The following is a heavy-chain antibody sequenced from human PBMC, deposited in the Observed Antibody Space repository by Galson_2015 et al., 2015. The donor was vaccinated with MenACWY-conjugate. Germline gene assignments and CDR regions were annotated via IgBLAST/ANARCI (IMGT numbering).Heavy chain of an antibody. CDR3: ARTKIYGDYVNYFDY. CDR2: IDWDDDK. Sequence: PALVKPTQTLTLTCTFSGFSLSTSGMCVSWIRQPPGKALEWLALIDWDDDKYYSTSLKTRLTISKDTSKNQVVLTMTNMDPVDTATYYCARTKIYGDYVNYFDYWGQGTLVTVSS. J-gene: IGHJ4*02. CDR1: GFSLSTSGMC. D-gene: IGHD4-17*01. V-gene: IGHV2-70*01.